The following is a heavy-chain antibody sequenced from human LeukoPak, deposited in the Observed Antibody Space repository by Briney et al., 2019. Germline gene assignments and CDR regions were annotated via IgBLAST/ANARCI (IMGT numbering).Heavy chain of an antibody. D-gene: IGHD7-27*01. CDR1: GFTFSSYS. Sequence: GGSLRLSRAASGFTFSSYSMHRVRQAPGKGLEWVSSISSASSYIYYADSVKGRFTISRDNAKNSLYLQMSSLRAEDTAVYYCARNKLGVLFYFDYWGQGTLVTVSS. CDR2: ISSASSYI. V-gene: IGHV3-21*01. J-gene: IGHJ4*02. CDR3: ARNKLGVLFYFDY.